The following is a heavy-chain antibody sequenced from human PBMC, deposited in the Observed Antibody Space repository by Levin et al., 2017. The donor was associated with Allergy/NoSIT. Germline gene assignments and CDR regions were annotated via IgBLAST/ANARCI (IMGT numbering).Heavy chain of an antibody. CDR3: AKGLGNWNYY. CDR2: VTSSGVST. CDR1: GFTFSNYV. V-gene: IGHV3-23*01. D-gene: IGHD1-7*01. J-gene: IGHJ4*02. Sequence: QTGGSLRLSCAASGFTFSNYVMSWVRQAPGKGLEWVSGVTSSGVSTYYADSVKGRFTISRDNSKNTLYLQMNSLRAEDTAVYYCAKGLGNWNYYWGQGTLVTVSS.